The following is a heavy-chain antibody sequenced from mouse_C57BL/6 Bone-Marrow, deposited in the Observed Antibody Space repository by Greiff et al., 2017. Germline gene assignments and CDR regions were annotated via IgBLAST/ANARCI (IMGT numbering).Heavy chain of an antibody. J-gene: IGHJ4*01. CDR2: INPNTGGT. D-gene: IGHD2-4*01. V-gene: IGHV1-26*01. Sequence: LQLQQSEPELVKPGASVKISCKASGYTFTDYYMNWVKQSHGKSLEWIGDINPNTGGTSYNQKFKGKATLTVDKSSSTAYMELRSLTSEDSAVYYCARWGDYPYAMDYWGQGTSVTVSS. CDR3: ARWGDYPYAMDY. CDR1: GYTFTDYY.